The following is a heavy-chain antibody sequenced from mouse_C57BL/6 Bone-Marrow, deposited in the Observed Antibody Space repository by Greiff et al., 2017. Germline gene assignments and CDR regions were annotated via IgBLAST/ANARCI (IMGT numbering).Heavy chain of an antibody. J-gene: IGHJ4*01. CDR2: IDPSDSYT. CDR3: ARPSYYSNFNAMDY. D-gene: IGHD2-5*01. Sequence: QVQLQQPGAELVMPGASVKLSCKASGYTFTSYWMHWVKQRPGQGLEWIGEIDPSDSYTNYNQKFKGKSTLTVDKSSSTAYMQLSSLTSEDSAVYDCARPSYYSNFNAMDYWGQGTSVTGSS. V-gene: IGHV1-69*01. CDR1: GYTFTSYW.